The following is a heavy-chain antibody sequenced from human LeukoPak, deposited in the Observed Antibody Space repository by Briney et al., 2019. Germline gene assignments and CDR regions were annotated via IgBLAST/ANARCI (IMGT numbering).Heavy chain of an antibody. CDR2: INHSGST. D-gene: IGHD5-18*01. J-gene: IGHJ6*03. Sequence: GSLRLSCAASGFTFSFYWMSWIRQPPGKGLEWIGEINHSGSTNYNPSLKSRVTISVDTSKNQFSLKLSSVTAADTAVYYCARLTSGYSYGFRYYYYMDVWGKGTTVTISS. V-gene: IGHV4-34*01. CDR3: ARLTSGYSYGFRYYYYMDV. CDR1: GFTFSFYW.